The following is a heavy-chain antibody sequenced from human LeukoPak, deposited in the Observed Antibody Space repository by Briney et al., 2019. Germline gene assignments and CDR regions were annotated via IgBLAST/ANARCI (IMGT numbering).Heavy chain of an antibody. V-gene: IGHV1-2*02. CDR3: ARDRVVVPAAFDY. D-gene: IGHD2-2*01. CDR2: INPNSGGT. J-gene: IGHJ4*02. CDR1: GYTFTGYY. Sequence: VSVKVSCKASGYTFTGYYMHWVRQAPGQGLEWMGWINPNSGGTNYAQKFQGRVTMTRDTSISTAYMELSRLRSDDTAVYYCARDRVVVPAAFDYWGQGTLVTVSS.